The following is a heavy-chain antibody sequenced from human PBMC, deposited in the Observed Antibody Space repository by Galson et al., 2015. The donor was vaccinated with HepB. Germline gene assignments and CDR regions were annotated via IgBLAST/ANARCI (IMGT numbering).Heavy chain of an antibody. CDR2: IYHSGST. CDR3: AKKRAYGDAFDI. CDR1: GGSISSGGYS. V-gene: IGHV4-30-2*01. J-gene: IGHJ3*02. D-gene: IGHD4-17*01. Sequence: LSLTCAVSGGSISSGGYSWSWIRQPPGKGLEWIGYIYHSGSTYYNSSLKSRVTISVDRSKNQFSLKLSSVTAADTAVYYCAKKRAYGDAFDIWGQGTMVTVSS.